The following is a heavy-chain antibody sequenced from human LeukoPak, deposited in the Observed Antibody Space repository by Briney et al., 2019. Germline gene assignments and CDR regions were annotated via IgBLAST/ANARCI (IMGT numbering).Heavy chain of an antibody. J-gene: IGHJ5*02. V-gene: IGHV4-38-2*02. CDR3: AREAVYMVRGVISRWFDP. CDR2: IYHSGST. D-gene: IGHD3-10*01. Sequence: SETLSLTCTVSGYSISSGYYWGWIRQPPGKGLEWIGSIYHSGSTYYNPSLKSRVTISVDTSKNQFSLKLSSVTAADTAVYYCAREAVYMVRGVISRWFDPWGQGTLVTVSS. CDR1: GYSISSGYY.